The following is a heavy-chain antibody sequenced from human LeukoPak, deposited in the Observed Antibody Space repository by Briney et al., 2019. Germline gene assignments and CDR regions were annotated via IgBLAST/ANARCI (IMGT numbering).Heavy chain of an antibody. CDR2: IIPIFGTA. Sequence: ASVKVSCKASGGTFSSYAISWVRQAPGQGLEWMGGIIPIFGTANYAQKFQGRVTITTDESTSTVYMELSSLRSEDTAVYYCARVNYYDSSGGAAFDIWGQGTMVTVSS. D-gene: IGHD3-22*01. CDR1: GGTFSSYA. J-gene: IGHJ3*02. V-gene: IGHV1-69*05. CDR3: ARVNYYDSSGGAAFDI.